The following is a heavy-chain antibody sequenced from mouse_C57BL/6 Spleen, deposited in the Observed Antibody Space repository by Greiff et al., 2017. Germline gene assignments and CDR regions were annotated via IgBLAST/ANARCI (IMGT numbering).Heavy chain of an antibody. V-gene: IGHV14-2*01. J-gene: IGHJ3*01. Sequence: VQLKQSGAELVKPGASVKLSCTASGFNIKDYYMHWVKQRTETGLEWIGRIDPEDGETKYAPKFQGKATITADTSSNTADLQLSSLTAEDTAVYYCARDWELFAYWGQGTLVTVSA. D-gene: IGHD4-1*01. CDR1: GFNIKDYY. CDR3: ARDWELFAY. CDR2: IDPEDGET.